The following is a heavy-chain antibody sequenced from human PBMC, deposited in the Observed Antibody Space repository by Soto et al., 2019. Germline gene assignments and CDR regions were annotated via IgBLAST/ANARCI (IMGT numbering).Heavy chain of an antibody. Sequence: QVQLVESGGGVVQPGRSLRLSCAASGFTFSRYGMHWVRQAPGKGLEWVAVISSDGSNKYYEDYVKGRFTISRDNSQTTLFLQMPSLRPEDTAVYYSVGGYYFGDYWGQGPLVTVSS. CDR1: GFTFSRYG. D-gene: IGHD3-22*01. J-gene: IGHJ4*02. CDR2: ISSDGSNK. V-gene: IGHV3-30*03. CDR3: VGGYYFGDY.